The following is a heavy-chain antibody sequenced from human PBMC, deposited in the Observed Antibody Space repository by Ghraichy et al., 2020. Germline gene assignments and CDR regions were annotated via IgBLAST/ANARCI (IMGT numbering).Heavy chain of an antibody. CDR1: GFTFSNYG. J-gene: IGHJ4*02. V-gene: IGHV3-30*02. Sequence: GGSLRLSCGASGFTFSNYGMHWVRQAPGKGLEWVSLIGYNGSTKYYADSVKGRFTISRDNSKNTLYLQMSGLRPEDTAMYYCARADDFSGQGTLVSVSS. CDR2: IGYNGSTK. CDR3: ARADDF.